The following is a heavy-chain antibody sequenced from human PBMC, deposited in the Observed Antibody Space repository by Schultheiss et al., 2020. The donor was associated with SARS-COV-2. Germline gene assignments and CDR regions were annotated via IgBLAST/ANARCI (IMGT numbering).Heavy chain of an antibody. CDR1: GFTFSRNA. CDR2: ISSSSSTI. CDR3: ARGRRGEVPGAIGSY. D-gene: IGHD2-2*01. J-gene: IGHJ4*02. Sequence: GESLKISCAASGFTFSRNAVNWVRQAPGKGLEWLSYISSSSSTIYYADSVKGRFTVSRDNSKNAFYLQMNSLRTEDTAVYYCARGRRGEVPGAIGSYWGQGTLVTVSS. V-gene: IGHV3-48*01.